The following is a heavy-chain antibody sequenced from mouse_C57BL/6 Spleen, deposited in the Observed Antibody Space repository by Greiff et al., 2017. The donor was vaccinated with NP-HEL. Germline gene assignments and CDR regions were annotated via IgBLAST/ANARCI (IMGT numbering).Heavy chain of an antibody. Sequence: QVQLKQSGAELVRPGASVTLSYKASGYTFTDYEMHWVKQTPVHGLEWIGAIDPETGGTAYNQKFKGKAILTADKSSSTAYMELRSLTSEDSAVYYCTRDTTVVVPYYAMDYWGQGTSVTVSS. V-gene: IGHV1-15*01. CDR3: TRDTTVVVPYYAMDY. CDR1: GYTFTDYE. D-gene: IGHD1-1*01. J-gene: IGHJ4*01. CDR2: IDPETGGT.